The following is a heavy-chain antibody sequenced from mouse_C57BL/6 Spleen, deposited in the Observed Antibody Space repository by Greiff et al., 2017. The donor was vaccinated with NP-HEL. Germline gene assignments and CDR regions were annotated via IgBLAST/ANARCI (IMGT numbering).Heavy chain of an antibody. D-gene: IGHD2-2*01. CDR2: INPNNGGT. CDR3: AIYYGYDGFAY. V-gene: IGHV1-26*01. Sequence: EVQLQQSGPELVKPGASVKISCKASGYTFTDYYMNWVKQSHGKSLEWIGDINPNNGGTSYNQKFKGKATLTVDKSSSTAYMELRSLTSEDSAVYYCAIYYGYDGFAYWGQGTLVTVSA. CDR1: GYTFTDYY. J-gene: IGHJ3*01.